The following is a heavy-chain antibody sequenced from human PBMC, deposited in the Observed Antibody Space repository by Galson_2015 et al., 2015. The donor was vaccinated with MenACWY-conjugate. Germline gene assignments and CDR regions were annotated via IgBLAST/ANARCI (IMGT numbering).Heavy chain of an antibody. CDR3: ARGASSWSH. V-gene: IGHV4-59*01. CDR1: GDSISSYF. J-gene: IGHJ4*02. D-gene: IGHD2-2*01. CDR2: YSGST. Sequence: LSLTCTVSGDSISSYFWSWIRQPPGKGLEWIGYYSGSTNYNPSLKSRVTISVDMSKNQFSLKLTSVTAADTAVYYCARGASSWSHWGQGTLVTVSS.